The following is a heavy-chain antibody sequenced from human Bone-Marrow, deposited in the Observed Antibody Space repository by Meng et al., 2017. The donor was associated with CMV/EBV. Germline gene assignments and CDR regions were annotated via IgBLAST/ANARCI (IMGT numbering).Heavy chain of an antibody. V-gene: IGHV4-34*01. CDR3: ARASGYSSGWYLW. Sequence: QGQLPEWGRGPLEASATLSLTCAVYGGSFSGYYWSWIRQPPGKGLEWIGEINHSGSTNYNPSLKSRVTISVDTSKNQFSLKLSSVTAADTAVYYCARASGYSSGWYLWWGQGTLVTVSS. CDR1: GGSFSGYY. D-gene: IGHD6-19*01. J-gene: IGHJ4*02. CDR2: INHSGST.